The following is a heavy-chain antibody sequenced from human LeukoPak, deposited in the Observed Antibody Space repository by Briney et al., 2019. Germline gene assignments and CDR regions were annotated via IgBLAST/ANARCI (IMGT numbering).Heavy chain of an antibody. CDR1: GYSISSGSY. V-gene: IGHV4-38-2*01. Sequence: PSETLPLTCAVSGYSISSGSYWGWIRQPPGKGLECIGTISHSGTTYYKPSLESRVTISVDTSKNQFSLKLTSVTAAGTAMYYCARHRDRYGPVDYWGQGTLVTVSS. CDR3: ARHRDRYGPVDY. D-gene: IGHD5-18*01. CDR2: ISHSGTT. J-gene: IGHJ4*02.